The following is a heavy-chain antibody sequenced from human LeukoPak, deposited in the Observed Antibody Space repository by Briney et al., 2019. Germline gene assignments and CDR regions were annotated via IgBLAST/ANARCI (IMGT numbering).Heavy chain of an antibody. CDR2: IYYSGST. CDR1: GGSISSYY. Sequence: SETLSLTCTVSGGSISSYYWNWIRQPPGEGPEWIGYIYYSGSTNYNPSLKSRVTISVDTSKNQFSLKLSSVTAADTAVYYCARGIYDSSGYYSRGDAFDIWGQGTMVTASS. CDR3: ARGIYDSSGYYSRGDAFDI. J-gene: IGHJ3*02. V-gene: IGHV4-59*01. D-gene: IGHD3-22*01.